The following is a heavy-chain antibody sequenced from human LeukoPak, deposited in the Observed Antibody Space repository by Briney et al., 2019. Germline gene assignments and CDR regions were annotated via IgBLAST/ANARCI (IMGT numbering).Heavy chain of an antibody. Sequence: SETLSLTCTVSGGSVNSGSYFWSWIRQPPGKGLEWIGCIQNSARTNYNPSLESRVTISVDSSKDQFSLRLSSMTAADTAVYYCATDYSNFYGMDVWGQGTTVTVSS. D-gene: IGHD4-11*01. CDR2: IQNSART. V-gene: IGHV4-61*01. J-gene: IGHJ6*02. CDR3: ATDYSNFYGMDV. CDR1: GGSVNSGSYF.